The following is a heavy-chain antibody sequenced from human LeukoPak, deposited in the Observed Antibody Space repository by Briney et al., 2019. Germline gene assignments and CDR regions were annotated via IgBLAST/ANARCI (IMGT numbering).Heavy chain of an antibody. CDR2: INHSGST. CDR3: ARGNRYYDFWSGYYTQPLVYYFDY. CDR1: GGSFSGYY. V-gene: IGHV4-34*01. J-gene: IGHJ4*02. Sequence: PSETLSLTCAVYGGSFSGYYWSWIRQPPGEGLEWIGEINHSGSTNYNPSLKSRVTISVDTSKNQFSLKLSSVTAADTAVYYCARGNRYYDFWSGYYTQPLVYYFDYWGQGTLVTVSS. D-gene: IGHD3-3*01.